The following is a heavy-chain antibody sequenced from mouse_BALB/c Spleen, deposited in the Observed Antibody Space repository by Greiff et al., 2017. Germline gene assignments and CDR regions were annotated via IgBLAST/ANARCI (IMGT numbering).Heavy chain of an antibody. CDR3: TRDEGRDYNWYFDV. V-gene: IGHV5-6-4*01. CDR2: ISSGGSYT. Sequence: EVHLVESGGGLVKPGGSLKLSCAASGFTFSSYTMSWVRQTPEKRLEWVATISSGGSYTYYPDSVKGRFTISRDNAKNTLYLQMSSLKSEDTAMYYCTRDEGRDYNWYFDVWGAGTTVTVSS. J-gene: IGHJ1*01. CDR1: GFTFSSYT. D-gene: IGHD2-13*01.